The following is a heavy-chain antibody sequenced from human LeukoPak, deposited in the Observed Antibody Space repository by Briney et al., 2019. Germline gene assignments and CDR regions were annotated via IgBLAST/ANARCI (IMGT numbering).Heavy chain of an antibody. J-gene: IGHJ4*02. CDR1: VGSISSYY. CDR2: IYYSGST. D-gene: IGHD3-10*01. Sequence: SETLSLTCTVSVGSISSYYWSWIRQPPGKGLEWIGYIYYSGSTNYNPSLKSRVTISVDTSKNQFSLKLSSVTAADTAVYYCARVPVRYGSGSYYNPHYFDYWGQGTLVTVSS. CDR3: ARVPVRYGSGSYYNPHYFDY. V-gene: IGHV4-59*01.